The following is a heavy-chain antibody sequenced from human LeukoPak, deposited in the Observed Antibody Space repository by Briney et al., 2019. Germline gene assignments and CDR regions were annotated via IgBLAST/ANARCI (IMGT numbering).Heavy chain of an antibody. Sequence: GGSLRLSCAASGFTFSSYSMNWVRQAPGKGLEWVSYISSSSSTIYYADSVKGRFTISRDNAKNSLYLQMNSLRAEDTAVYYCARGYSSSWYPRGAFDIWGQGTMVTVSS. D-gene: IGHD6-13*01. CDR3: ARGYSSSWYPRGAFDI. V-gene: IGHV3-48*04. J-gene: IGHJ3*02. CDR2: ISSSSSTI. CDR1: GFTFSSYS.